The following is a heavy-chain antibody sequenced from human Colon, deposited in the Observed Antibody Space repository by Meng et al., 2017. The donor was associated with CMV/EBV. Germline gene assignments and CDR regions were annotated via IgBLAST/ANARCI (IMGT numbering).Heavy chain of an antibody. Sequence: SETLSLTCDVYGGSLTGYYWSWIRQPPGTGLEWIGEINHSGGTNYNPSLKSRVTISLDTSKNQFSLNLDSVTAADTAVYYCVRAVCNRINCYLAFDNWGQGTLVTVSS. CDR3: VRAVCNRINCYLAFDN. CDR2: INHSGGT. D-gene: IGHD2/OR15-2a*01. V-gene: IGHV4-34*01. J-gene: IGHJ4*02. CDR1: GGSLTGYY.